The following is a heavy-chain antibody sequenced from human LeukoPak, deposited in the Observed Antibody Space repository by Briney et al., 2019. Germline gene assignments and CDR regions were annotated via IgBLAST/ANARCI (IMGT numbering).Heavy chain of an antibody. CDR1: GASFRSDTYF. Sequence: SETLSLTCTVSGASFRSDTYFWGWIRQPPGKGPEWLGSIYYSGNTYYNPSLKSRVTISIDTSKNQFSLKLSSVTAADTAVYYCARVSWELPHPFDYWGQGTLVTVSS. J-gene: IGHJ4*02. V-gene: IGHV4-39*01. CDR3: ARVSWELPHPFDY. CDR2: IYYSGNT. D-gene: IGHD1-26*01.